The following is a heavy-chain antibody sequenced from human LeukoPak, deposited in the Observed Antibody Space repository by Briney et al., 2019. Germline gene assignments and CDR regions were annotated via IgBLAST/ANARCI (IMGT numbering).Heavy chain of an antibody. J-gene: IGHJ6*04. D-gene: IGHD2-2*01. CDR3: ARSGMGRYCSSTSCRKTRTDV. V-gene: IGHV4-39*07. CDR2: IYYSGST. Sequence: SETLSLTCTVSGGSISSSSYYWGWIRQPRGKGLEWIGSIYYSGSTYYNPSLKSRVTISVDTSKNQFSLKLSSVTAADTAVYYCARSGMGRYCSSTSCRKTRTDVWGKGTTVTVSS. CDR1: GGSISSSSYY.